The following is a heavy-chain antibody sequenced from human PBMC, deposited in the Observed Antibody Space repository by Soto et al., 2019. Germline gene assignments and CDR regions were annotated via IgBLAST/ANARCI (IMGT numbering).Heavy chain of an antibody. Sequence: EVQLLESGGSLVQPGGSLRLSCAVSGFTFSTFAMNWVCQAPGEGLEWVSSISGSGGNTQYADSVKGRVNISRDNSKNALYLQMNTLRAEDTAVYYCAKSNLLMTTSGGWCNWFHTWGQGTLVIVSS. CDR2: ISGSGGNT. D-gene: IGHD2-21*01. V-gene: IGHV3-23*01. J-gene: IGHJ5*02. CDR3: AKSNLLMTTSGGWCNWFHT. CDR1: GFTFSTFA.